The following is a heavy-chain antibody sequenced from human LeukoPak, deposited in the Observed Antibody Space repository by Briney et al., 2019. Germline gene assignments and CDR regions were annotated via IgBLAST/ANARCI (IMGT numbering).Heavy chain of an antibody. D-gene: IGHD5-18*01. V-gene: IGHV1-18*01. CDR2: ISAYNGNT. J-gene: IGHJ4*02. CDR1: GYTFTSYG. Sequence: ASVKVSCKASGYTFTSYGISWVRQAPGQGLEWMGWISAYNGNTNYAQKFQGRVTITTDESTSTAYMELSSLRSEDTAVYYCARGYSYGYEGFDYWGQGTLVTVSS. CDR3: ARGYSYGYEGFDY.